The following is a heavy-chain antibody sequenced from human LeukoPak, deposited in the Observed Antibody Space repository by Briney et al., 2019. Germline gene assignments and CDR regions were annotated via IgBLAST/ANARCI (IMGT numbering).Heavy chain of an antibody. V-gene: IGHV3-23*01. D-gene: IGHD3-10*01. J-gene: IGHJ5*02. Sequence: PGGSLRLSCAASGFTFSSYGMSCVRPAPGKGLEWVSAISGSGGSTYYADSVKGRFTISRDNSKNTLYLQMNSLRAEDTAVYYCAKDLLLWFGESFDTWGQGTLVTVSS. CDR3: AKDLLLWFGESFDT. CDR2: ISGSGGST. CDR1: GFTFSSYG.